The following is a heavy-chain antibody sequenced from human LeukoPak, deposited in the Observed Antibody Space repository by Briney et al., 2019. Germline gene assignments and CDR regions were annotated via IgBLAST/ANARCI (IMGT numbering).Heavy chain of an antibody. J-gene: IGHJ4*02. Sequence: GGSLRLSCAASGFTFGSYAMSWVRQAPGKGLEWVSAISGSGGSTYYADSVKGRFTISRDNSKNTLYLQMNSLRAEDTAVYYCAKGPLTTYYYDSSGHYLGLLDYWGQGTLVTVSS. CDR1: GFTFGSYA. V-gene: IGHV3-23*01. CDR3: AKGPLTTYYYDSSGHYLGLLDY. CDR2: ISGSGGST. D-gene: IGHD3-22*01.